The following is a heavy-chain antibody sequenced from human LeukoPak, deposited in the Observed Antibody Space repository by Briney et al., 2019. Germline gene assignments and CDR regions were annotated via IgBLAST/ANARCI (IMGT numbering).Heavy chain of an antibody. CDR2: INLNSSGS. D-gene: IGHD4-17*01. CDR3: ARDYYGDGGGHYYYYYMDV. CDR1: GYTFTGYY. Sequence: ASLWDSCVASGYTFTGYYMRGVPPGPEERAGWRGWINLNSSGSNYRQKFQGRVTMSRDTSISTAYMELSRLRSDDTAVYYCARDYYGDGGGHYYYYYMDVWGKGTPVTISS. V-gene: IGHV1-2*02. J-gene: IGHJ6*03.